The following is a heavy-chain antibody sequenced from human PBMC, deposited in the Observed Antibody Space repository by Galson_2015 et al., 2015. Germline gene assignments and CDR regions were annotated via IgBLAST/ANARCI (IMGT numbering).Heavy chain of an antibody. CDR2: INNDGSNT. CDR1: GFTFRTYW. J-gene: IGHJ4*02. D-gene: IGHD1-14*01. CDR3: AREANRGAEFGC. Sequence: SLRLSCAASGFTFRTYWMHWVRQAPGKGLEWVARINNDGSNTFYADSVKGRFTISRDNAENSLHLQMNSLRADDTAVYYCAREANRGAEFGCWGQGALVTVSS. V-gene: IGHV3-7*03.